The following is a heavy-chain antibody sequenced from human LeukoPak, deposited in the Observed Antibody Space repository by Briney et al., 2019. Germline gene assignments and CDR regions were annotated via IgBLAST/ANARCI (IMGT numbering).Heavy chain of an antibody. J-gene: IGHJ4*02. D-gene: IGHD3-22*01. CDR1: GGSISSGDYY. Sequence: SETLSLTCTVSGGSISSGDYYWSWIRQPPGKGLEWIGYIYYSGSTNYNPSLKSRVTISVDTSKNQFSLKLSSVTAADTAVYYCARDNTMINDYWGQGTLVTVSS. CDR2: IYYSGST. V-gene: IGHV4-61*08. CDR3: ARDNTMINDY.